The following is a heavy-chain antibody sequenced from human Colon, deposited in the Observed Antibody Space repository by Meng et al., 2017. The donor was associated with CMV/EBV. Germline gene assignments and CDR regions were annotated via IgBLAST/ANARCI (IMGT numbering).Heavy chain of an antibody. V-gene: IGHV3-11*04. CDR1: GFIFSDYY. D-gene: IGHD7-27*01. Sequence: GESLKISCATSGFIFSDYYMSWIHQDPGKGLEWLSYISSSGRTIYYTDSVKGRFTISRDNVKNSLYLQMNSLRADDTALYYCAAHESRELGYFDYLGQGTLVTVSS. CDR2: ISSSGRTI. CDR3: AAHESRELGYFDY. J-gene: IGHJ4*02.